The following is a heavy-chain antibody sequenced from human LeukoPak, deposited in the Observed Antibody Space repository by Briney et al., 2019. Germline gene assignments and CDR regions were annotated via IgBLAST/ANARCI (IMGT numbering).Heavy chain of an antibody. J-gene: IGHJ4*02. Sequence: GGSLRLSCAASGFTFSSHRMYWVRRAPGKGLVWVSRISSDGSSIAYTDSVRGRFTISRDNSKNTLYLQMNSLRAEDTAVYYCARLFRVVVPAANTHFDYWGQGTLVTVSS. CDR3: ARLFRVVVPAANTHFDY. CDR2: ISSDGSSI. V-gene: IGHV3-74*01. CDR1: GFTFSSHR. D-gene: IGHD2-2*01.